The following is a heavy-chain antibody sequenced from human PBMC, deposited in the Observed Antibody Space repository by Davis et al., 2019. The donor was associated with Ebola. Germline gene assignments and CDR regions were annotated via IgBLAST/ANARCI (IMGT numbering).Heavy chain of an antibody. CDR1: GFTFSDDF. CDR3: AREGQIH. V-gene: IGHV3-11*01. Sequence: GESLKISCAASGFTFSDDFMAWIRQAPGTGLEWVAYISGSGNTILYADSVRGRFNIYRENTKNSLYLQMNGLRAEDTALYYCAREGQIHWGQGTLVTVSS. J-gene: IGHJ4*02. CDR2: ISGSGNTI.